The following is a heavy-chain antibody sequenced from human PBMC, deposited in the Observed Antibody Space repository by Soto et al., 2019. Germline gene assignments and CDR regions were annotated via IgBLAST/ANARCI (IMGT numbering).Heavy chain of an antibody. CDR1: GYSFTSYW. J-gene: IGHJ6*02. CDR2: IYPGDSDT. Sequence: GESLKISCKGSGYSFTSYWIGWVRQMPGKGLEWMGIIYPGDSDTRYSPSFQGQVTISADKSISTAYLQWSSLKASDTAMYYCARQFSDFWSGYRYYYYGMDVWGQGTTVTVS. CDR3: ARQFSDFWSGYRYYYYGMDV. V-gene: IGHV5-51*01. D-gene: IGHD3-3*01.